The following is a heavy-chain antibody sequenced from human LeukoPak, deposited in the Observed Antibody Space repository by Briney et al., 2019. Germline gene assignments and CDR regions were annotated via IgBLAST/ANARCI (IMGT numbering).Heavy chain of an antibody. V-gene: IGHV4-38-2*02. J-gene: IGHJ4*02. Sequence: SETLSLTCSVSGYSISSGYYWGWIRQPPGRGLEWIGSIYYTGGTLYNPSLKSRVTISVDTSKNQFSLKLSSVTAADTAVYYCARRTGYCGGDCSDYFDYWGQGTLVTVSS. CDR1: GYSISSGYY. CDR3: ARRTGYCGGDCSDYFDY. CDR2: IYYTGGT. D-gene: IGHD2-21*02.